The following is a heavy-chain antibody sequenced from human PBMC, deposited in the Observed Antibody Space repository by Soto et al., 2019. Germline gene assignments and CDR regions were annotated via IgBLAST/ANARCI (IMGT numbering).Heavy chain of an antibody. J-gene: IGHJ6*02. D-gene: IGHD3-22*01. Sequence: SQTLCLTCTVSGGSISSSSYYGGCIRQPPGKGLEWIGSIYYSGSTYYNPSLKSRVTISVDTSKNQFSLKLSSVTAADTAVYYCARDYYYDSSGYYTTYYTDMDVWGQGTTVT. CDR3: ARDYYYDSSGYYTTYYTDMDV. V-gene: IGHV4-39*01. CDR1: GGSISSSSYY. CDR2: IYYSGST.